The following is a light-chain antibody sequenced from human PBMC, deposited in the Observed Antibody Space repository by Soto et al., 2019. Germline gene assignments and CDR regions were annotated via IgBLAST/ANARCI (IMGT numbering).Light chain of an antibody. CDR1: QSVNSN. J-gene: IGKJ4*01. CDR2: GAS. CDR3: QQYNNWPPPT. V-gene: IGKV3-15*01. Sequence: EIVMTQSPATLSVSPGERATLSCRASQSVNSNLAWYQQKPGQAPRLLIYGASTRATGIPARFSGSGSGTEFTLTISRLQSEDVAVYYCQQYNNWPPPTFGGGTKVEIK.